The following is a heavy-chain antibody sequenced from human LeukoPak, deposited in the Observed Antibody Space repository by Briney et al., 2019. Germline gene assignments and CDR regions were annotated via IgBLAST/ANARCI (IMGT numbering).Heavy chain of an antibody. CDR1: GFTFSSYG. J-gene: IGHJ4*02. D-gene: IGHD6-19*01. Sequence: GGSLRLSCAASGFTFSSYGMHWVRQAPGKGLEWVALTSYDGSHKYYADSVKGRFTISRDNSKNTLFLQMNSLRADDTAVYYCAKERTGGWPFDYWGQGTLVTVSS. CDR3: AKERTGGWPFDY. V-gene: IGHV3-30*18. CDR2: TSYDGSHK.